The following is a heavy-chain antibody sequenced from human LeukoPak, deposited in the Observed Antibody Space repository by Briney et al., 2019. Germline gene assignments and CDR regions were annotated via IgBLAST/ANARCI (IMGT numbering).Heavy chain of an antibody. CDR1: GNTLTEFS. D-gene: IGHD3-10*01. CDR2: FDPEDGKT. J-gene: IGHJ4*02. Sequence: ASVKVSCKLSGNTLTEFSMHWVRQAPGKGLEWMGGFDPEDGKTIYAQKFQGRVTMTEDTSTDTAYMELSRLRSDDTAVYYCATQWFGELSIIGYWGQGTLVTVSS. CDR3: ATQWFGELSIIGY. V-gene: IGHV1-24*01.